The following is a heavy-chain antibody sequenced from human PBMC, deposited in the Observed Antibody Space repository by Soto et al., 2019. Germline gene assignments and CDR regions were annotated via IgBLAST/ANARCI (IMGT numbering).Heavy chain of an antibody. Sequence: VESLTISCDGSGFTFTSYWIAWVPQMPGKGLEWMGIIYPGDSDSSYSPSFQGQVTISADKSINTAYLHWSSLKASDTAIYYCAKNEGYCSTTTCSNFDYWGQGTLVTVSS. D-gene: IGHD2-2*01. J-gene: IGHJ4*02. CDR3: AKNEGYCSTTTCSNFDY. CDR1: GFTFTSYW. V-gene: IGHV5-51*01. CDR2: IYPGDSDS.